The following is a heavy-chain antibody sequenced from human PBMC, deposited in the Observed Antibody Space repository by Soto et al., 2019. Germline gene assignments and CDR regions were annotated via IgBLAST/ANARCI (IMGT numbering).Heavy chain of an antibody. CDR1: GGYISSISYY. Sequence: QLQLQESGPRLVTPSGTLSLTCTVSGGYISSISYYWGWIRQPPGKGLEWFRRIYYSGTTYYNSSLNIRVTISVGTSNNQFSLKLISVTVAYTAVYYCTHSNLFHSCGQGTLVTVSS. CDR2: IYYSGTT. J-gene: IGHJ5*01. D-gene: IGHD3-3*01. CDR3: THSNLFHS. V-gene: IGHV4-39*01.